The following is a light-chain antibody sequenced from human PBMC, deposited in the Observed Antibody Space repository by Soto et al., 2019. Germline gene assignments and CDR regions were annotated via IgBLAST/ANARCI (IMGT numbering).Light chain of an antibody. CDR2: AAS. Sequence: EIVLTQSPATLSLSPGEIATLSCGASQNINTYLAWYQQKPGQAPKLLIYAASNRAAGIPARFSGSGFGTDFTLSISSLEAEDFAVYYCHQRSNWPLTFGGGTKVEIK. V-gene: IGKV3-11*01. J-gene: IGKJ4*01. CDR1: QNINTY. CDR3: HQRSNWPLT.